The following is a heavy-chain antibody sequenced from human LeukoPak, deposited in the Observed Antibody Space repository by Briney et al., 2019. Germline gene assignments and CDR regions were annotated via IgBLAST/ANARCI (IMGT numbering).Heavy chain of an antibody. J-gene: IGHJ6*02. CDR2: IIPIGGIA. CDR1: GCTFSSYA. CDR3: AREVEMATISGYYYYGMDV. D-gene: IGHD5-24*01. Sequence: SVKVSCKASGCTFSSYAISWVRQAPGQGLEWMGGIIPIGGIANYAQKLQGRVTITADNSTSTAYMELSSLRSEDTAVYYSAREVEMATISGYYYYGMDVWGQGTTVTVSS. V-gene: IGHV1-69*10.